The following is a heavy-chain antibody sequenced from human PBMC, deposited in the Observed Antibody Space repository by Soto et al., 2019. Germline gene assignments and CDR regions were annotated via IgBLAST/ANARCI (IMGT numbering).Heavy chain of an antibody. CDR1: GYTFTDYG. CDR3: ARISQSEFWSGYYYFFDY. D-gene: IGHD3-3*01. Sequence: QVHLVQSGAEVEKPGASVKVSCKASGYTFTDYGISWVRQAPGQGLQWMGWITAFNGNTKYAQQFKGRVTMTTDTSTSTAYMELRSLESDDTAVYYCARISQSEFWSGYYYFFDYWGQGTLVTVSS. J-gene: IGHJ4*02. V-gene: IGHV1-18*01. CDR2: ITAFNGNT.